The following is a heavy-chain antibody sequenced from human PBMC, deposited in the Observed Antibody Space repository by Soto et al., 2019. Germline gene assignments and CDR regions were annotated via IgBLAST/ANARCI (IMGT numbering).Heavy chain of an antibody. CDR3: ATAFGNDWYTY. V-gene: IGHV4-59*02. D-gene: IGHD3-16*01. Sequence: SETLSLTCSFSGDSVTSHYLTWIRQSPEMGLEWIGYMHYTGFSHYNPSLKSRLTISVDRSKNQFTLQLASVTVADTAIYYCATAFGNDWYTYWGQGTLVTVSS. CDR1: GDSVTSHY. CDR2: MHYTGFS. J-gene: IGHJ4*02.